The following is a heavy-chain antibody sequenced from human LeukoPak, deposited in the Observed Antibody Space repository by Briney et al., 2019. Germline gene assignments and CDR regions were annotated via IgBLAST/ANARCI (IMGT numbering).Heavy chain of an antibody. D-gene: IGHD6-13*01. CDR1: GFMFSDFW. CDR3: ARDPSSYSSSEDY. Sequence: GGSLRLSCAASGFMFSDFWMSWVRQAPGKGLEWVSVIYSGGSTYYADSVKGRFTISRDNSKNTLYLQMNSLRAEDTAVYYCARDPSSYSSSEDYWGQGTLVTVSS. CDR2: IYSGGST. V-gene: IGHV3-53*01. J-gene: IGHJ4*02.